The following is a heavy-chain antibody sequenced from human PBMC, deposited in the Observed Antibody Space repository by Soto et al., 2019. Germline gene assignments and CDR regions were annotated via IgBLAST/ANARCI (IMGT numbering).Heavy chain of an antibody. J-gene: IGHJ6*02. CDR2: IYHSGST. CDR1: GGSISSGGYS. D-gene: IGHD3-16*01. CDR3: ARARCAFVGSHGMAV. V-gene: IGHV4-30-2*01. Sequence: QLQLQESGSGLVKPSQTLSLICAVSGGSISSGGYSWSWIRQPPGKGLEWMGYIYHSGSTYYNPSLKGRGTXPXSXSXXPLSLELSLVPAADTSVYYCARARCAFVGSHGMAVWGQGSTVTVSS.